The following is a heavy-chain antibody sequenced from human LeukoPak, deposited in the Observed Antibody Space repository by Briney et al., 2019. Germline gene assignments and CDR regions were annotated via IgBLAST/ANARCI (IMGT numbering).Heavy chain of an antibody. Sequence: PSETLSLTCTVSGGSISSYYWSWIRQPPGKGLEWIGEINHSGSTNYNPSLKSRLTISQDTSKNRFSLKLSSVTAADTAVYFCARGKEEYSAFDVWGQGMVVTVSS. CDR1: GGSISSYY. CDR3: ARGKEEYSAFDV. J-gene: IGHJ5*02. CDR2: INHSGST. V-gene: IGHV4-34*01. D-gene: IGHD4-11*01.